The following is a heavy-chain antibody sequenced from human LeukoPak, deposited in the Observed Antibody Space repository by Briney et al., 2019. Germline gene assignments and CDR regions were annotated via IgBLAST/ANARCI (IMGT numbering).Heavy chain of an antibody. V-gene: IGHV1-69*13. Sequence: ASVKVSCKASGYTFINYVIIWVRQAPGKGLEWMGGFDPEDGETIYAQKFQGRVTITADESTSTAYMELSSLRSEDTAVYYCARGAGYPYYFDYWGQGTLVTVSS. CDR3: ARGAGYPYYFDY. CDR2: FDPEDGET. J-gene: IGHJ4*02. D-gene: IGHD5-12*01. CDR1: GYTFINYV.